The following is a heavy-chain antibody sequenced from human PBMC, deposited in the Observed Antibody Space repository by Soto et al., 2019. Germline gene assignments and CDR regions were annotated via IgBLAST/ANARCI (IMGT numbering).Heavy chain of an antibody. CDR2: IIPIFGTA. CDR3: ARANYDFWSGYEKNYGMDV. D-gene: IGHD3-3*01. J-gene: IGHJ6*02. Sequence: QVQLVQSGAEVKKPGSSVKVSCKASGGTFSSYAISWVRQAPGQGLEWMGGIIPIFGTANYAQKFQGRVTITADESTRTAYMEVSSLRSEDTAVYYCARANYDFWSGYEKNYGMDVWGQGTTVTVSS. CDR1: GGTFSSYA. V-gene: IGHV1-69*01.